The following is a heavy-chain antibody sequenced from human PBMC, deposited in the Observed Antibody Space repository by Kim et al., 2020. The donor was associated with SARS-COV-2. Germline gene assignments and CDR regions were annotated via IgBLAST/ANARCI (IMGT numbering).Heavy chain of an antibody. V-gene: IGHV3-23*03. Sequence: GGSLRLSCAASGFTFSHYAMSWVRQAPGKGLEYVSTLYSDSSRVYYADSVRGLFTISSENSKNTLYLQMNNLRDEDTPIYYCAKDKAEDRTGWAIHDMDV. CDR3: AKDKAEDRTGWAIHDMDV. D-gene: IGHD6-19*01. J-gene: IGHJ6*01. CDR2: LYSDSSRV. CDR1: GFTFSHYA.